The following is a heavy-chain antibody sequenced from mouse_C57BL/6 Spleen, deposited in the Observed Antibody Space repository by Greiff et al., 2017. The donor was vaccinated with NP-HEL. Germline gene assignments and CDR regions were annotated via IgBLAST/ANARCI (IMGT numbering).Heavy chain of an antibody. CDR2: IYPGDGDT. Sequence: VKLQESGPELVKPGASVKISCKASGYAFSSSWMNWVKQRPGKGLEWIGRIYPGDGDTNYNGKFKGKATLTADKSSSTAYMQLSSLTSEDSAVYCCARPPITTVVEGYFDVWGTGTTVTVSS. D-gene: IGHD1-1*01. CDR1: GYAFSSSW. CDR3: ARPPITTVVEGYFDV. J-gene: IGHJ1*03. V-gene: IGHV1-82*01.